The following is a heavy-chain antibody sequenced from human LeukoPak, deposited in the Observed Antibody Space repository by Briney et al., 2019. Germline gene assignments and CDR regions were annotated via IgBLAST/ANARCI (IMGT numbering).Heavy chain of an antibody. D-gene: IGHD3-22*01. J-gene: IGHJ4*02. CDR2: ISAYNGNT. V-gene: IGHV1-18*01. Sequence: ASVKVFCKASGYTFTSFGIRWVRQAPGQGLKWMGWISAYNGNTNYAQKLQGRVTMTTDTSTSTAYMELRSLRSDDTAVYYCARDTSDYVHGIVVINARGDYRGQGTLVTVSS. CDR3: ARDTSDYVHGIVVINARGDY. CDR1: GYTFTSFG.